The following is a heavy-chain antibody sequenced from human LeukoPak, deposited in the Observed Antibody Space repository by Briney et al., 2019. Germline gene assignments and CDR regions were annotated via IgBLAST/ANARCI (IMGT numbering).Heavy chain of an antibody. V-gene: IGHV4-39*01. J-gene: IGHJ4*02. Sequence: PSETLSLTXTVSGGSISSSSYYWGWIRQPPGKGLEWFGSIYYSGSTYYNPSLKSRVTISVDTSKNQFSLKLSSVTAADTAVYYCASHDTYYYDSSSPFFDYWGQGTLVTVSS. CDR2: IYYSGST. CDR1: GGSISSSSYY. CDR3: ASHDTYYYDSSSPFFDY. D-gene: IGHD3-22*01.